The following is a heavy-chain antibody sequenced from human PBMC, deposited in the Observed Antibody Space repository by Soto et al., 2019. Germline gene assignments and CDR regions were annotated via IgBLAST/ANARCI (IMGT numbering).Heavy chain of an antibody. D-gene: IGHD6-13*01. J-gene: IGHJ5*02. CDR3: ARGWAGYCSSWYPNYNWYAP. V-gene: IGHV4-34*01. CDR1: GGSFSGYY. CDR2: INHSGST. Sequence: SETLSLTCAVYGGSFSGYYWSWIPQPPGKGLEWIGEINHSGSTNYNPSLKSRVTISVDTSKNQFSLKLSSVTAADTAVYYCARGWAGYCSSWYPNYNWYAPWGQGTLLTVAS.